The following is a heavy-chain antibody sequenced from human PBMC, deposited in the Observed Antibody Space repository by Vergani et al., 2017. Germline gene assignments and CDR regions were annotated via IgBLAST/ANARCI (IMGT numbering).Heavy chain of an antibody. CDR2: INHSGST. V-gene: IGHV4-34*01. J-gene: IGHJ4*02. CDR3: ARVSGIAARPCPDY. Sequence: QVQLQQWGAGLLKPSETLSLTCAVYGGSFSGYYWSWIRQPPGKGLEWIGEINHSGSTNYNPSLKSRVTISLDTSKNQFYLKLSSVTAAYTAVYYCARVSGIAARPCPDYWGQGTLVTVSS. CDR1: GGSFSGYY. D-gene: IGHD6-6*01.